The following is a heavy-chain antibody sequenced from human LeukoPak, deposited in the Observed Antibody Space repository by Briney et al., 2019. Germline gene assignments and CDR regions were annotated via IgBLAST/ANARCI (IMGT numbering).Heavy chain of an antibody. J-gene: IGHJ4*02. CDR2: ISGSGSGT. Sequence: GGSLRLSCAASGFTFSSDAMSWVRQAPGKGLEWVSAISGSGSGTYYADSVKGRFTISRDNSNDTLSLQMNSLRAEDTAVYYCAKDIAQGYTFGSIEQDYWGQGTLVTVSS. V-gene: IGHV3-23*01. CDR3: AKDIAQGYTFGSIEQDY. D-gene: IGHD5-18*01. CDR1: GFTFSSDA.